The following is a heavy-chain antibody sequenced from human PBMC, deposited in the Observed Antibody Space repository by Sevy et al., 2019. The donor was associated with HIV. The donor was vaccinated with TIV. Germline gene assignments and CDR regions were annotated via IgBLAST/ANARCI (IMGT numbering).Heavy chain of an antibody. J-gene: IGHJ4*02. CDR2: ISSGSSYT. Sequence: GGSLRLSCAASGFTFSDYYMSWIRQAPGKGLEWVSYISSGSSYTNYADSVKGRFTISRDNAKNSLYLQMNSLRAEDTAVYYCARNHSIVGDLDYWGQGTLVTVSS. D-gene: IGHD1-26*01. CDR1: GFTFSDYY. V-gene: IGHV3-11*06. CDR3: ARNHSIVGDLDY.